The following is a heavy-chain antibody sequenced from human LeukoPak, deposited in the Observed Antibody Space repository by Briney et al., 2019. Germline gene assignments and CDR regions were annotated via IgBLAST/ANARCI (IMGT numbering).Heavy chain of an antibody. CDR1: GFTFSSYA. CDR3: AKGGGSRNFDY. CDR2: ISYDGSNK. D-gene: IGHD1-26*01. J-gene: IGHJ4*02. Sequence: GGSLRLSCAASGFTFSSYAMHWVRQAPGKGLEWVAVISYDGSNKYYADSVKGRFTISRDNSKNTLYLQMNSLRAEDTAVYYCAKGGGSRNFDYWGQGTLVAVSS. V-gene: IGHV3-30-3*01.